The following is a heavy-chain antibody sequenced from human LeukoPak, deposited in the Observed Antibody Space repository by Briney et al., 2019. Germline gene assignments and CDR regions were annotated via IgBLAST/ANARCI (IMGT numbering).Heavy chain of an antibody. J-gene: IGHJ4*02. CDR1: GFTLSSYS. D-gene: IGHD3-10*01. CDR3: ARDPMVRGFDY. V-gene: IGHV3-21*01. Sequence: GGSLRLSCAASGFTLSSYSMNWVRQAPGKGLEWVSSISSSSSYIYYADSVKGRFTISRDNAKNSLYLQMNSLRAGDTAVYYCARDPMVRGFDYWGQGTLVTVSS. CDR2: ISSSSSYI.